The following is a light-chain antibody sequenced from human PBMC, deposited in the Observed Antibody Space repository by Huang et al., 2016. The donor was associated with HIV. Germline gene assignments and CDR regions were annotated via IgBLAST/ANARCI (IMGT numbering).Light chain of an antibody. CDR1: QSISSY. Sequence: DIQMTQSPSSLSASVGDRVTITCRASQSISSYLNWYQQKPGKAPKLLIYAASSLQSGVPLRFSGSGSGTDFALTISSLQPEDFATYYCQQTYSTLGTFGQGTRLDIK. V-gene: IGKV1-39*01. CDR3: QQTYSTLGT. CDR2: AAS. J-gene: IGKJ2*01.